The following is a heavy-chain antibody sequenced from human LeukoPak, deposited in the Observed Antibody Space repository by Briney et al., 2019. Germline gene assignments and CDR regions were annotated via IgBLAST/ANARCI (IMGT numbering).Heavy chain of an antibody. CDR1: GGTFSSYA. CDR2: IIPIFGTA. D-gene: IGHD3-22*01. CDR3: ATVRGYDSSGYYPGAFDY. J-gene: IGHJ4*02. V-gene: IGHV1-69*13. Sequence: ASVKVSCKASGGTFSSYAISWVRQAPGQGLEWMGGIIPIFGTANYAQRFQGRVTITADESTSTAYMELSSLRSEDTAVYYCATVRGYDSSGYYPGAFDYWGQGTLVTVSS.